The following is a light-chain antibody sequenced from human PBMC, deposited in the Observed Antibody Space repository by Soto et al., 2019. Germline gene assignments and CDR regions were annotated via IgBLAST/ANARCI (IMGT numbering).Light chain of an antibody. CDR1: HSVSSD. CDR2: GAS. Sequence: EIVLTQSPGTLSLSPGERATLSCRASHSVSSDYLAWYQQKPGQAPRLLISGASTGATGIPARFSGSGSGTEFTLTISSLQPDDFATYYCQQYNSYFYTFGQGTRLEIK. V-gene: IGKV3-15*01. CDR3: QQYNSYFYT. J-gene: IGKJ5*01.